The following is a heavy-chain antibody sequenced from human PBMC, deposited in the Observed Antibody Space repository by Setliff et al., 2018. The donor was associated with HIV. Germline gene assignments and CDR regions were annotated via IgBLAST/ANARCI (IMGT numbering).Heavy chain of an antibody. CDR1: GYTFTSYA. Sequence: ASVKVSCKASGYTFTSYAMHWVRQAPGQRLEWMGWINAGNGNAKYSQKFQGRVTITRDTSASTAYMEVRSLRSEDTAVYYCAREKGNVDSSMVLYYYYGMDVWGQGTTVTVSS. D-gene: IGHD5-18*01. V-gene: IGHV1-3*01. J-gene: IGHJ6*02. CDR2: INAGNGNA. CDR3: AREKGNVDSSMVLYYYYGMDV.